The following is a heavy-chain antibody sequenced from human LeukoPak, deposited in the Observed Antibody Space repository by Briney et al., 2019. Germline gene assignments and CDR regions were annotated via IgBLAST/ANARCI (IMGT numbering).Heavy chain of an antibody. CDR2: INPNSGGT. J-gene: IGHJ5*02. D-gene: IGHD4-17*01. CDR1: GYTFTGYY. Sequence: ASVKVSCKASGYTFTGYYMHWVRQAPGQGLEWMGWINPNSGGTNYAQKFQGRVTMTRDTSISTAYMELSRLRSDDTAVYYCARALLGMTTVTTGVPWGQGTLVTVSS. CDR3: ARALLGMTTVTTGVP. V-gene: IGHV1-2*02.